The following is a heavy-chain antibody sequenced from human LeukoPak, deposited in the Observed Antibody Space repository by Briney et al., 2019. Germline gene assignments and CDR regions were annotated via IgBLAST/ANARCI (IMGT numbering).Heavy chain of an antibody. D-gene: IGHD3-10*01. J-gene: IGHJ4*02. Sequence: GSLRLSCAASGFTFSTYCMSWVRQAPGKGLEWVAVISYDGSNKYYADSVKGRFTISRDNSKNTLYLQMNSLRAEDTAVYYCARGSGRYGGTGTFYYWGQGTLSPSLQ. CDR3: ARGSGRYGGTGTFYY. V-gene: IGHV3-30*03. CDR1: GFTFSTYC. CDR2: ISYDGSNK.